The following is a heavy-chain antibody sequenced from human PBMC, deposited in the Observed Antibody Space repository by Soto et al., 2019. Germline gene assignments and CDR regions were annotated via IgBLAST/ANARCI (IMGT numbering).Heavy chain of an antibody. J-gene: IGHJ6*03. D-gene: IGHD6-6*01. CDR1: GYTFTSYD. CDR3: ARGRIAARSPMRYYYYYYMDV. V-gene: IGHV1-8*01. Sequence: ASVKVSCKASGYTFTSYDTNWVRQATGQGLEWMGWMNPNSGNTGYAQKFQGRVTMTRNTSISTAYMELSSLRSEDTAVYYCARGRIAARSPMRYYYYYYMDVWGKGTTVTVSS. CDR2: MNPNSGNT.